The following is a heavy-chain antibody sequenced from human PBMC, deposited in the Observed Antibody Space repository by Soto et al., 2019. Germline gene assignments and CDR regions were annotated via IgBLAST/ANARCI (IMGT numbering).Heavy chain of an antibody. CDR3: ARHQSHSSSYVDP. CDR2: IYYSGST. V-gene: IGHV4-39*01. J-gene: IGHJ5*02. CDR1: GGSISSSSYY. Sequence: QLQLQESGPGLVKPSETLSLTCTVSGGSISSSSYYWGWIRQPPGKGLEWIGGIYYSGSTYYNPSLKSRVTISVDTSENQFSLKLSSVTAADTAVYYCARHQSHSSSYVDPWGQGTLVTVSS. D-gene: IGHD6-13*01.